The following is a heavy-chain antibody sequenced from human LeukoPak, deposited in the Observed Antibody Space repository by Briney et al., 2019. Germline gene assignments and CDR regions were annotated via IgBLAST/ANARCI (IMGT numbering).Heavy chain of an antibody. D-gene: IGHD3-22*01. J-gene: IGHJ4*02. CDR2: IIPIFGTA. CDR1: GGTFSSYA. CDR3: ARAPYYYDSSGYYGYYFDY. V-gene: IGHV1-69*13. Sequence: ASVKVSCKASGGTFSSYAISWVRQAPGQGLEWMGGIIPIFGTANYARKFQGRVTITADESTSTAYMELSSLRSEDTAVYYCARAPYYYDSSGYYGYYFDYWGQGTLVTVSS.